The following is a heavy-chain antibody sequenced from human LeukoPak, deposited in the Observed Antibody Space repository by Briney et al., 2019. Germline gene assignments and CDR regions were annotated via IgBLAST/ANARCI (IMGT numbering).Heavy chain of an antibody. J-gene: IGHJ1*01. Sequence: ASVKVSCKASGYTFTSYDINWVRQATGQGLEWMGWMNPNSGNTGYAQKFQGRVTMTRNTSINTAYMELSSLRSEDTAVFYCARGVRDSSGREYFQHWGQAPWSPSPQ. V-gene: IGHV1-8*01. CDR3: ARGVRDSSGREYFQH. D-gene: IGHD3-22*01. CDR2: MNPNSGNT. CDR1: GYTFTSYD.